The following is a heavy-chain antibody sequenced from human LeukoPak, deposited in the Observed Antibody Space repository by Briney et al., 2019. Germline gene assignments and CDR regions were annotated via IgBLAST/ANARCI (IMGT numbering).Heavy chain of an antibody. CDR3: ARHLTLPYDYVWGSYRPQNWFDP. V-gene: IGHV5-51*01. J-gene: IGHJ5*02. CDR2: IYPGDSDT. Sequence: GESLKISCKGSGYSFTSYWIGWVRPMPGKGLEWMGIIYPGDSDTRYSPSFQGQVTISADKSISTAYLQWSSLKASDTAMYYCARHLTLPYDYVWGSYRPQNWFDPWGQGTLVTVSS. CDR1: GYSFTSYW. D-gene: IGHD3-16*02.